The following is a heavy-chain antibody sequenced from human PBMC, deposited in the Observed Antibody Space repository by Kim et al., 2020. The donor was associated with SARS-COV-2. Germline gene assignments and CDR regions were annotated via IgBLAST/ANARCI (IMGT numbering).Heavy chain of an antibody. CDR3: VRGRSSTPGLDH. J-gene: IGHJ4*02. Sequence: TYYADSVKVRFTISRDNSKNTVYLQMNSLRVEDTAQYYCVRGRSSTPGLDHWGQGTLVTVSS. CDR2: T. D-gene: IGHD2-15*01. V-gene: IGHV3-64D*06.